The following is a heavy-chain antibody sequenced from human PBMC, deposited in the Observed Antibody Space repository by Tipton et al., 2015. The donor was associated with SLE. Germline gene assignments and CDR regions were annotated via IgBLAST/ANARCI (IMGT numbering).Heavy chain of an antibody. CDR3: ARDLIGSYGYFDY. J-gene: IGHJ4*02. D-gene: IGHD1-26*01. CDR2: INQSGSV. Sequence: TLSLTCAVYGGSFSGFPWSWIRQPPGKGLEWLGEINQSGSVTYNPSLKSRVTISVDTSKNQFSLKLSSVTAEDTAVYYCARDLIGSYGYFDYWGQGTLVTVSS. CDR1: GGSFSGFP. V-gene: IGHV4-34*01.